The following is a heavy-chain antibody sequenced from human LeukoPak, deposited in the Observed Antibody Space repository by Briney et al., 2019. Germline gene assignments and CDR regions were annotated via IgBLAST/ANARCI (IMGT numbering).Heavy chain of an antibody. CDR2: IKQNGSEI. D-gene: IGHD4-17*01. V-gene: IGHV3-7*01. CDR1: GFTFSDFW. CDR3: ADPGAGF. Sequence: GGSLRLSCEASGFTFSDFWMSWVRQAPGKGLEWVANIKQNGSEIDYVDSVKGRFTISRDNARNSLYLQMDSLRVGDTAMYYCADPGAGFWGQGTLVTVSS. J-gene: IGHJ4*02.